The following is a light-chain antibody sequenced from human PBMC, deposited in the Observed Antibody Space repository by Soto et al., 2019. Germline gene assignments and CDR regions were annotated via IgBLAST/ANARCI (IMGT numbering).Light chain of an antibody. V-gene: IGLV2-14*03. CDR3: SSYTSSSTLVV. CDR1: SSDVGGYNY. Sequence: QSALTQPASVSGSPGQSITISCTGPSSDVGGYNYVSWYQQHPGKAPKVMIYDVSYRPSGVSNRFSGSKSGNTASLTISGLQVEDESDYYCSSYTSSSTLVVFGGVTKLTVL. CDR2: DVS. J-gene: IGLJ2*01.